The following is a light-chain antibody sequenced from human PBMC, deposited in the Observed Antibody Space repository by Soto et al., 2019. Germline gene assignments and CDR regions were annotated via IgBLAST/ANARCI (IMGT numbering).Light chain of an antibody. Sequence: DIQMTQSPSTLSASVGDRVTITCRASQSISSWLAWYQQKPGKAPKLLIYKASSLESGVPSRFSGSGSGTKFTLNISSLQPDDFATYYCQQYNSYSWTFGQGTKVEIK. CDR1: QSISSW. CDR2: KAS. J-gene: IGKJ1*01. CDR3: QQYNSYSWT. V-gene: IGKV1-5*03.